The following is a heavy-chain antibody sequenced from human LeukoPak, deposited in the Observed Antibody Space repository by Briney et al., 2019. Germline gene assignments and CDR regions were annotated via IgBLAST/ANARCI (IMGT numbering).Heavy chain of an antibody. CDR2: IYYSGST. CDR3: AREVGAPDWYFDL. D-gene: IGHD1-26*01. J-gene: IGHJ2*01. CDR1: GGSISSSSYY. Sequence: SETLSLTCTVSGGSISSSSYYWGWIRQPPGKGLEWIGSIYYSGSTNYNPSLKSRVTISVDTSKNQFSLKLSSVTAADTAVYYCAREVGAPDWYFDLWGRGTLVTVSS. V-gene: IGHV4-39*07.